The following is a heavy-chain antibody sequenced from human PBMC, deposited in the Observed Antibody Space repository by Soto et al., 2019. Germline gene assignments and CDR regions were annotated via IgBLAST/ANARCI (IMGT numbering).Heavy chain of an antibody. V-gene: IGHV4-39*01. D-gene: IGHD3-22*01. J-gene: IGHJ4*02. CDR2: IYYSGST. CDR3: ARRPSMGLLDY. Sequence: QLQLQESGPGLVKPSETLSLTCTVSGGSISSSSYYWGWVRQPPGKGLEWIGNIYYSGSTYSNPSLKTRVTISVDTSKNQFSLKLSSVTAADSAVYYCARRPSMGLLDYWGQGTLVTVSS. CDR1: GGSISSSSYY.